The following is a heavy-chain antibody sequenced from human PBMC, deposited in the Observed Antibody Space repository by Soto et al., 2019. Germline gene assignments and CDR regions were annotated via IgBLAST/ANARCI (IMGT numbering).Heavy chain of an antibody. Sequence: GGSLRLSCAASGFTFSSYSMNWVRQAPGKGLEWVSSISSSSSYIYYADSVKGRFTISRDNAKNSLYLQMNSLRAEDTAVYYCARGKRTEVVPFHYWGQGTLVTVSS. CDR1: GFTFSSYS. D-gene: IGHD2-15*01. J-gene: IGHJ4*02. CDR3: ARGKRTEVVPFHY. V-gene: IGHV3-21*01. CDR2: ISSSSSYI.